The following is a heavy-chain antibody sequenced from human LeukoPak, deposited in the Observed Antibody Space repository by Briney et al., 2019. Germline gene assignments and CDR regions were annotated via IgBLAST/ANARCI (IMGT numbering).Heavy chain of an antibody. Sequence: GGSLRLSCAASGFIFSSYAMTWVRQAPGKGLEWVSAISGSGGSTFYADSVKGRFTISRDNSENTLYLQMNSLRADDTALYYCAKDRDYTKGGSMDVWGKGTTVTVSS. CDR2: ISGSGGST. CDR3: AKDRDYTKGGSMDV. V-gene: IGHV3-23*01. CDR1: GFIFSSYA. D-gene: IGHD4-11*01. J-gene: IGHJ6*03.